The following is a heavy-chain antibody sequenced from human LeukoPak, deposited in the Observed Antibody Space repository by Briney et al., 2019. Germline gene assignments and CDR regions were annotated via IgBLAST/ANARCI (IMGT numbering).Heavy chain of an antibody. CDR2: ISYDGGIK. J-gene: IGHJ4*02. D-gene: IGHD3-16*01. CDR1: GFTFSSYA. V-gene: IGHV3-30-3*01. CDR3: ARDSPFRGVTMYYFDN. Sequence: PGGSLRLSCAASGFTFSSYAMHWVRQAPGRGLEWVAIISYDGGIKYYADSVKGRFTISRDNSKNTLYLQMNSLRAEDTAVYYCARDSPFRGVTMYYFDNWGQGTLVTVSS.